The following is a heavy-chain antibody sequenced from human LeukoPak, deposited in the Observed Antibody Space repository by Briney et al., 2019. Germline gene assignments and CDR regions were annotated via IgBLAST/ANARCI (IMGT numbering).Heavy chain of an antibody. CDR1: GGSISSSSYY. D-gene: IGHD3-10*01. V-gene: IGHV4-39*01. CDR3: ARRAEGSGTYYSLNYYAMDV. J-gene: IGHJ6*02. Sequence: PSETLSLTCTVSGGSISSSSYYWGWIRQPPGKGLEWIGSSSYSGSTYYNPSLKSRVTISVDTSKNQFSLKLSSVTAADTAVYYCARRAEGSGTYYSLNYYAMDVWGQGTTVTVSS. CDR2: SSYSGST.